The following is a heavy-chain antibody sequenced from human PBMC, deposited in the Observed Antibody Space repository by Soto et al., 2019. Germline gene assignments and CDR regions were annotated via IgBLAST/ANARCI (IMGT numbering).Heavy chain of an antibody. CDR1: GGSISSGNYY. V-gene: IGHV4-30-4*01. CDR2: IYYSGGT. D-gene: IGHD3-10*01. J-gene: IGHJ4*02. CDR3: AREGDAFGAPFDY. Sequence: QVQLQESGPGLVKSSQTLSLTCTVSGGSISSGNYYWSWIRQPPGKGLEWIGYIYYSGGTYYNPSLKSRVIISIDTSKNQFSLKLRSVTAADTAVYYCAREGDAFGAPFDYWGQGTLVTVSS.